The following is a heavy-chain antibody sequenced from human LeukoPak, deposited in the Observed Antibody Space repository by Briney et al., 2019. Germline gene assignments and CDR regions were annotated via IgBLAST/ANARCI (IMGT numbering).Heavy chain of an antibody. CDR2: ISSSSSTI. J-gene: IGHJ4*02. D-gene: IGHD6-13*01. V-gene: IGHV3-48*04. Sequence: GGSLRLSCAASGFTFSSYSMNWVRQAPGKGLEWVSYISSSSSTIYYADSVKGRFTISRDNAKNSLYLQMNSLRAEDMALYYCAKGSSSWHFGAGLFDYWGQGTLVTVSS. CDR1: GFTFSSYS. CDR3: AKGSSSWHFGAGLFDY.